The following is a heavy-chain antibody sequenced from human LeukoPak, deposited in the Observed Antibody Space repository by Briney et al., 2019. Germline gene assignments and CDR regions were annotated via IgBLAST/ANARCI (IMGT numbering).Heavy chain of an antibody. CDR1: GGTFSSYA. Sequence: GSSVKVSCKASGGTFSSYAISWVRQAPGQGLEWMGRIIPILGIANYAQKFQGRVTITADKSTSTAYMELSSLRSEDTAVYYCARAGYCSGGSCFALDYWGQGTLVTVSS. V-gene: IGHV1-69*04. CDR3: ARAGYCSGGSCFALDY. J-gene: IGHJ4*02. D-gene: IGHD2-15*01. CDR2: IIPILGIA.